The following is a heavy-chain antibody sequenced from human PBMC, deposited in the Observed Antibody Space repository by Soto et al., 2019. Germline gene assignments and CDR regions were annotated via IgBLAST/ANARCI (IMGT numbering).Heavy chain of an antibody. Sequence: QVQLQESGPGLVEPSGTLSLTCTVSGDYISSDNWWSWVRQPPGKGPEWIGQIYHSGSTTYNPSLRSRITMSVDMSKNQFSLKVNSVTAADTAVYYCARGANFNWPIWGQGTTVTVS. J-gene: IGHJ3*02. CDR3: ARGANFNWPI. D-gene: IGHD3-9*01. CDR1: GDYISSDNW. CDR2: IYHSGST. V-gene: IGHV4-4*02.